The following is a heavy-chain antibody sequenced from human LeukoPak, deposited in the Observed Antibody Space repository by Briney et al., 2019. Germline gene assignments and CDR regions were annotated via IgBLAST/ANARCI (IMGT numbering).Heavy chain of an antibody. CDR1: GYTFTSYY. Sequence: GASVKVSCTASGYTFTSYYMHWVRQAPGQGLEWMGIINPSGGSTNYAQKFQERVTITRDMSTSTAYMELSSLRSEDTAVYYCTSDPTFYSGRYCFDYWGQGTLVTVSS. J-gene: IGHJ4*02. CDR3: TSDPTFYSGRYCFDY. V-gene: IGHV1-46*01. CDR2: INPSGGST. D-gene: IGHD1-26*01.